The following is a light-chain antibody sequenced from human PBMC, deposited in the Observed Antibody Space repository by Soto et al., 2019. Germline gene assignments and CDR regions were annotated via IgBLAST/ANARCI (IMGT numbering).Light chain of an antibody. CDR1: QDIRKY. V-gene: IGKV1-33*01. CDR3: QHYDHLPPFT. J-gene: IGKJ3*01. Sequence: DIQMPQSPSSLSASVGDRVTITCQASQDIRKYLSLYQQKPGKAPKLLIYGASYLETGVPSRFSGSGYGTDFTSTISSLQPEDIATYYCQHYDHLPPFTFGPGTKVAIK. CDR2: GAS.